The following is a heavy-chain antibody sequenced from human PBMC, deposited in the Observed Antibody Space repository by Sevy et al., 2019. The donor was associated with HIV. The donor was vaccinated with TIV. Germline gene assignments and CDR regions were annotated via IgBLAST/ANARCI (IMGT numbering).Heavy chain of an antibody. D-gene: IGHD4-17*01. CDR2: ISHDGGKK. CDR1: GFIFDDYG. CDR3: TKDPPVYGDFPYGMDV. V-gene: IGHV3-30*18. Sequence: QLGESLRLSCVGSGFIFDDYGMHWVRQAPGKGLEWVALISHDGGKKYYADSVKGRFTISRDNFKNTLYLQMNTLRRDDTAAYFCTKDPPVYGDFPYGMDVWGQGTTVTVSS. J-gene: IGHJ6*02.